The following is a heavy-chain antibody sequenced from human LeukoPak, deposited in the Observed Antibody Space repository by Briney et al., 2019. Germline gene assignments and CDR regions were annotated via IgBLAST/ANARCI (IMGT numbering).Heavy chain of an antibody. J-gene: IGHJ4*02. D-gene: IGHD1-1*01. CDR3: ARLALQSGYNFATFGY. V-gene: IGHV5-10-1*01. Sequence: PGESLQISCQGSEYSFTSYWITWVRQMPGKGLGWVGRIDPSQSNINYSPSFQGHVSISADQSISTAYLQWSSLEASDTAIYYCARLALQSGYNFATFGYWGQGTLVIVSS. CDR1: EYSFTSYW. CDR2: IDPSQSNI.